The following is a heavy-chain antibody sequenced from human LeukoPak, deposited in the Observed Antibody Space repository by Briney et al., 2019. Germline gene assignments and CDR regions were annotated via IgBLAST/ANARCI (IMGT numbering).Heavy chain of an antibody. CDR1: GFTFSSYV. CDR2: ISGSGGST. V-gene: IGHV3-23*01. J-gene: IGHJ5*02. Sequence: GGSLRLSCAASGFTFSSYVMSWVRQAPGKGLEWVSAISGSGGSTDYADSVKGRFTISRDNSKNTLYLQMNSLRAEDTAVYYCAKFPDQLPPSWFDPWGQGTLVTVSS. CDR3: AKFPDQLPPSWFDP. D-gene: IGHD2-2*01.